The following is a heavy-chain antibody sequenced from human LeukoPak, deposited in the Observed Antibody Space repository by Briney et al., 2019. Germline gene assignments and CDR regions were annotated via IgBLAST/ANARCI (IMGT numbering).Heavy chain of an antibody. CDR3: ARGTVVVPAAMIY. J-gene: IGHJ4*02. CDR1: GFTFSSYG. V-gene: IGHV3-33*01. Sequence: GGSLRLSRAPSGFTFSSYGMHWVRQAPGKGLEWGAVISYDGSNKYYADSVKGRFTISRDNSKNTLYLQMNSLRAEDTAVYYCARGTVVVPAAMIYWGQGTLVTVST. D-gene: IGHD2-2*01. CDR2: ISYDGSNK.